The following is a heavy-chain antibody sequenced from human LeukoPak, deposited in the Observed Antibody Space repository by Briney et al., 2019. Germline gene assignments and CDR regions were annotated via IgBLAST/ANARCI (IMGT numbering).Heavy chain of an antibody. Sequence: GGSLRLSCAASGSSFSSHWMNWVRQAPGKGLEWVANIKQDGSEKYYVDSVKGRFTISRDNAKNSLYLQMNSLRAEDTAVYYCAKEGHRIQLLSPDYWGQGTLVTVSS. V-gene: IGHV3-7*01. D-gene: IGHD5-18*01. CDR2: IKQDGSEK. CDR1: GSSFSSHW. CDR3: AKEGHRIQLLSPDY. J-gene: IGHJ4*02.